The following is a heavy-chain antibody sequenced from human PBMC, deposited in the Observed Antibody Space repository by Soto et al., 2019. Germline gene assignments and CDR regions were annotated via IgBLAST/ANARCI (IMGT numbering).Heavy chain of an antibody. CDR2: IIPIFGTA. CDR3: ARGLTHCTNGVCYAFDI. CDR1: GGTFSSYA. J-gene: IGHJ3*02. D-gene: IGHD2-8*01. Sequence: ASVKVSCKASGGTFSSYAISWVRQAPGQGLEWMGGIIPIFGTANYAQKFQGRVTITADESTSTAYMELSSLRSEDTAVYYCARGLTHCTNGVCYAFDIWGQGTMVTVS. V-gene: IGHV1-69*13.